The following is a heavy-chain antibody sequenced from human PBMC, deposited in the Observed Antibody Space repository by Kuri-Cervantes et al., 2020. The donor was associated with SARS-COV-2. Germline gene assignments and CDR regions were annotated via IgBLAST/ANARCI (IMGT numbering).Heavy chain of an antibody. D-gene: IGHD4-17*01. CDR3: AKDQTTAPRRAFDI. CDR2: IRYDGSNK. J-gene: IGHJ3*02. Sequence: GGSLRLSCEASGFTFSNYGMHWVRQAPGKGLEWVAFIRYDGSNKYYADSVKGRFTISRDNSKNTLYLQMNSLRAEDTAVYYCAKDQTTAPRRAFDIWGQGTMVTVSS. V-gene: IGHV3-30*02. CDR1: GFTFSNYG.